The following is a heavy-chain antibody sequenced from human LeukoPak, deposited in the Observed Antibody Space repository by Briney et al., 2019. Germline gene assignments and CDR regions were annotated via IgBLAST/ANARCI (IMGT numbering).Heavy chain of an antibody. D-gene: IGHD2-2*01. CDR2: IKQGGSEK. CDR3: ARTQDELLFYYFDY. CDR1: GFTFSSYW. Sequence: GGSLRLSCAASGFTFSSYWMSWVRQAPGKGLEWVANIKQGGSEKYYVDSVKGRFTISRDNAKNSLYLQMNSLRAEDTAVYYCARTQDELLFYYFDYWGQGTLVTVSS. V-gene: IGHV3-7*01. J-gene: IGHJ4*02.